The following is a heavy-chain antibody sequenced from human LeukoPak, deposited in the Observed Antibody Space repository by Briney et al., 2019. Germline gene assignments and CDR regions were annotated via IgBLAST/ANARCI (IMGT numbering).Heavy chain of an antibody. J-gene: IGHJ4*02. Sequence: ASVKVSCKASGYTFTSYYMHWVRQAPGQGLEWMGRINPNSGGTNYAQKFQGRVTMTRDTSISTAYMELSRLRSDDTAVYYCARLSMIVVVTLNDWGQGTLVTVSS. CDR2: INPNSGGT. V-gene: IGHV1-2*06. CDR3: ARLSMIVVVTLND. D-gene: IGHD3-22*01. CDR1: GYTFTSYY.